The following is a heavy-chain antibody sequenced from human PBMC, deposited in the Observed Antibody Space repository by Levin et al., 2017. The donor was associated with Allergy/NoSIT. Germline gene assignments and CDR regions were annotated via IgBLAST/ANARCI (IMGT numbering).Heavy chain of an antibody. Sequence: SETLSLTCIVSGGSISPYYWSWIRQPPGKGLEWIGYISYSGTTKYNPSLKSRVTISVDTSKNQFSLKLTSVIAADTAVYYCARTLGDWYYFDSWGQGTLVTVSS. CDR1: GGSISPYY. CDR2: ISYSGTT. CDR3: ARTLGDWYYFDS. V-gene: IGHV4-59*01. J-gene: IGHJ4*02. D-gene: IGHD3-16*01.